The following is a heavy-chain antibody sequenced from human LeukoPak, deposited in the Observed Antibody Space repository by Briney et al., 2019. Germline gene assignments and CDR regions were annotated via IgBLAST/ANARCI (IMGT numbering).Heavy chain of an antibody. D-gene: IGHD5-12*01. Sequence: PGRSLRLSCAASGFTFDDYAMHWVRQAPGKGLEWVSGISWNSGSIGYADSVKGRFTISRDNAKKSLYLQMNSLRAEDTALYYCAKDKLDIVATITIGYFAYWGQGTLVTVSS. CDR1: GFTFDDYA. V-gene: IGHV3-9*01. J-gene: IGHJ4*02. CDR3: AKDKLDIVATITIGYFAY. CDR2: ISWNSGSI.